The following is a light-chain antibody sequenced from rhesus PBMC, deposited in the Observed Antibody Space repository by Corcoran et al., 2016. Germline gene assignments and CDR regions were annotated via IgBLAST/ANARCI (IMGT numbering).Light chain of an antibody. CDR2: CAS. V-gene: IGKV3-53*02. J-gene: IGKJ1*01. CDR1: QSVSSS. Sequence: QVILTQSPANLSLSPGERATLSCRASQSVSSSLAWYQQKPGQAPRLLINCASSRATGIPDRFSGSGSGTEFTLTISSLVPEYFAVYYCQEYSSSLTFGQGTKVEIK. CDR3: QEYSSSLT.